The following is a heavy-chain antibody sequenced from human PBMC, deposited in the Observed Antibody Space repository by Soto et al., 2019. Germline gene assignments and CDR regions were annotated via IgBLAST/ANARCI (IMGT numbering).Heavy chain of an antibody. V-gene: IGHV4-59*01. CDR3: ARSPPSGRYFNYFDY. CDR2: IYYSGST. Sequence: LSLTCTVSGGSISSYYWSWIRQPPGKGLEWIGYIYYSGSTNYNPSLKSRVTISVDTSKTQFSLKLRSVTAADTAVYYCARSPPSGRYFNYFDYWGQGTLVTVSS. J-gene: IGHJ4*01. CDR1: GGSISSYY. D-gene: IGHD1-26*01.